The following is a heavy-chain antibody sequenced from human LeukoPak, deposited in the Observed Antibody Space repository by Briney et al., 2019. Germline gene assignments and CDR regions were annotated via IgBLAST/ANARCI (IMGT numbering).Heavy chain of an antibody. Sequence: GGSLRLSCAASGFTFSSYAMSWVRQAPGKGLEWVAVIWYDGTNKYYADSVKGRFTISRDSPKNTLYLQMNSLRAEDTAVYYCARAAYDNSGYLTLWGQGTLVTVSS. V-gene: IGHV3-33*08. CDR3: ARAAYDNSGYLTL. CDR2: IWYDGTNK. CDR1: GFTFSSYA. D-gene: IGHD3-22*01. J-gene: IGHJ4*02.